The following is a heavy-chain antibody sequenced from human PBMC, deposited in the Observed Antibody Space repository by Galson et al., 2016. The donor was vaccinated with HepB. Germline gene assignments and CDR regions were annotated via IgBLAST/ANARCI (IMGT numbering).Heavy chain of an antibody. V-gene: IGHV3-11*01. CDR2: ITSTSTTI. CDR1: GVTVSSNY. J-gene: IGHJ4*02. Sequence: SLRLSCAASGVTVSSNYMSWVRQAPGKGLEWVSYITSTSTTIYYADSVKGRFTISRDNSKNTLFLQMTSLRAEDTAFYYCAKGSLSVIGTHFDHGGQGTLVTVSS. D-gene: IGHD6-19*01. CDR3: AKGSLSVIGTHFDH.